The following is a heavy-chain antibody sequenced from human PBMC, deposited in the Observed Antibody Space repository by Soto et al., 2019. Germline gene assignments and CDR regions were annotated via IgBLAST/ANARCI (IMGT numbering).Heavy chain of an antibody. V-gene: IGHV1-18*04. D-gene: IGHD6-13*01. CDR2: ICAYTGNK. CDR3: ARDTGSSSWRQDGVGYHYYGMDV. Sequence: ASVRVSCKASGCTFTSYGISWVRPAPGQGLEWMGWICAYTGNKNYAQELQGRVTMTTDTSKSTAYMELRSLRSDDTAVYYCARDTGSSSWRQDGVGYHYYGMDVWGQGT. CDR1: GCTFTSYG. J-gene: IGHJ6*02.